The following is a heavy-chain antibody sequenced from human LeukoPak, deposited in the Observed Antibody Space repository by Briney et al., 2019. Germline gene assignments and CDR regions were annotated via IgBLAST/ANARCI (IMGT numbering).Heavy chain of an antibody. V-gene: IGHV3-30*01. D-gene: IGHD1-26*01. CDR2: ISYDGSNK. CDR3: AREWELLEDYFDY. Sequence: GGSLRLSCTASGFTFSSYAMHWVRQAPGKGLEWVAVISYDGSNKYYADSVKGRFTISRDNSKNTLYLQMNSLRAEDTAVYYCAREWELLEDYFDYWGQGTLVTVSS. CDR1: GFTFSSYA. J-gene: IGHJ4*02.